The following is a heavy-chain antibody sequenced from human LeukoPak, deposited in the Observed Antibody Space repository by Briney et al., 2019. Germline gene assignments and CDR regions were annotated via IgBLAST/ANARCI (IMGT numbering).Heavy chain of an antibody. D-gene: IGHD6-6*01. CDR1: GGSFSGYY. Sequence: SETLSLTCAVYGGSFSGYYWSWIRQPPGKGVEWIGEINHSGSTNYNPSLKSRVTISVDTSKNQFSLKLSSVTAADTAVYYCARVGQQLVYWYFDLWGRGTLVTVSS. J-gene: IGHJ2*01. CDR2: INHSGST. V-gene: IGHV4-34*01. CDR3: ARVGQQLVYWYFDL.